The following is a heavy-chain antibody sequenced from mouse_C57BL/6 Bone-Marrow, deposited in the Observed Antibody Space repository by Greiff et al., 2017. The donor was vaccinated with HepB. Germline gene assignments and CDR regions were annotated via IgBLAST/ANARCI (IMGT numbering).Heavy chain of an antibody. D-gene: IGHD2-4*01. V-gene: IGHV1-69*01. Sequence: QVQLQQPGAELVMPGASVKLSCKASGYTFTSYWMHWVKQRPGQGLEWIGEIDPSDSYTNYNQKFKGKSTLTVDKSSSTAYMQLSSLTSEDSAVYYCARMITDYFDYRGQGTTLTVSS. CDR2: IDPSDSYT. CDR3: ARMITDYFDY. CDR1: GYTFTSYW. J-gene: IGHJ2*01.